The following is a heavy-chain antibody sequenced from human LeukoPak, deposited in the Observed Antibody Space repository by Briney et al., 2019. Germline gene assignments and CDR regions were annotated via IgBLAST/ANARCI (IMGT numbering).Heavy chain of an antibody. D-gene: IGHD3-22*01. Sequence: GASVKVSCKASGGTFSSYAITWVRQAPGQGLEWMGRIIPILDIANYAQRFQGRVTITTDKSTSTAYMELSSLRSEDTAVYYCARFRPRDYYDSSGHYPDGVDAFDIWGQGTMVTVSS. CDR1: GGTFSSYA. V-gene: IGHV1-69*04. CDR3: ARFRPRDYYDSSGHYPDGVDAFDI. J-gene: IGHJ3*02. CDR2: IIPILDIA.